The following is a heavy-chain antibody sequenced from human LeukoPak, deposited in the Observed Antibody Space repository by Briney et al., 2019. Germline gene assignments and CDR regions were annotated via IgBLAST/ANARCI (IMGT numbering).Heavy chain of an antibody. CDR3: AADTIFYEGGWFDP. V-gene: IGHV4-61*02. CDR2: IYTSGST. J-gene: IGHJ5*02. D-gene: IGHD5/OR15-5a*01. CDR1: GGSISSGSYY. Sequence: PSETLSLTCTVSGGSISSGSYYWSWIRQPAGKGLEWIGRIYTSGSTNYNPSLKSRVTISVDTSKNQFSLKLSSVTAADTAVYYCAADTIFYEGGWFDPWGQGTLVTVSS.